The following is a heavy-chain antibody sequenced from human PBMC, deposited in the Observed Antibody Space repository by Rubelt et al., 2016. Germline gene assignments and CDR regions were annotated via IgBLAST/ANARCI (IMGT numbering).Heavy chain of an antibody. V-gene: IGHV3-21*04. CDR2: ISSYSTYI. CDR3: AKVAIGARPGRYYFDD. Sequence: EVQLVESGGGLVQPGGSLRLSCSASGFTFSRHAMHWVRQAPGKGLEWVSSISSYSTYIYSADSVKGRFTISRDSSKNTVYLQMISLRAEDTAMYYCAKVAIGARPGRYYFDDWGQGTLVTVSS. CDR1: GFTFSRHA. D-gene: IGHD6-6*01. J-gene: IGHJ4*02.